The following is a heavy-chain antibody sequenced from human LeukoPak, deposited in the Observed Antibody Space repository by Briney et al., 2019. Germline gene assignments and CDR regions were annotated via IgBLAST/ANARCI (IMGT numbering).Heavy chain of an antibody. V-gene: IGHV1-18*01. D-gene: IGHD3-3*01. CDR2: ISAYNGNT. J-gene: IGHJ4*02. CDR1: GGTFSSYA. Sequence: ASVKVSCKASGGTFSSYAISWVRQAPGQGLEWMGWISAYNGNTNYAQKLQGRVTMTTDTSTSTAYMELRSLRSDDTAVYYCARVRFLEWLLLDYWGQGTLVTVSS. CDR3: ARVRFLEWLLLDY.